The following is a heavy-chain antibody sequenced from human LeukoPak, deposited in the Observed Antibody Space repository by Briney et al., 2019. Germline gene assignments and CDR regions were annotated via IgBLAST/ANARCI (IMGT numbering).Heavy chain of an antibody. V-gene: IGHV3-48*01. Sequence: GRSLRLSCAASGFTFSSYEMNWVRQAPGKGLEWISYTSSSSSTIYYADSVKGRFTISRDNAKDSLYLHMNSLRAEDTAVYYCVRGCHIGYGDCLSDFDYWGQGTLVTVSS. CDR3: VRGCHIGYGDCLSDFDY. CDR1: GFTFSSYE. CDR2: TSSSSSTI. J-gene: IGHJ4*02. D-gene: IGHD4-17*01.